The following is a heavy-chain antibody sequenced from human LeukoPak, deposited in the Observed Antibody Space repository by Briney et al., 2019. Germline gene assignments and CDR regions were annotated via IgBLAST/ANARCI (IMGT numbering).Heavy chain of an antibody. V-gene: IGHV4-61*01. CDR1: GGSVSSGSYY. CDR2: IYYSGST. CDR3: AREGTANWFDP. J-gene: IGHJ5*02. Sequence: SETLSLTCTVSGGSVSSGSYYWSWIRQPPGTGLEWIGYIYYSGSTNYNPSLKSRVTISVDTSKNQFSLKLSSVTAADTAVYYCAREGTANWFDPWGQGILVTVSS. D-gene: IGHD2-21*02.